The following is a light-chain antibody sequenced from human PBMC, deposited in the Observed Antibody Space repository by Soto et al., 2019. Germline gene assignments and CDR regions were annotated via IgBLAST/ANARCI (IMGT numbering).Light chain of an antibody. Sequence: QLVLTQSPSASASLGASVKLTCTLSSAHSSYAIAWHQQQSEKGPRYLMKLNSDGSHSKGDGIPDRFSGSSSGAERYLTISSLQSEDEADYYCQTWGTGILVVFGGGTQLTVL. CDR2: LNSDGSH. J-gene: IGLJ3*02. CDR3: QTWGTGILVV. CDR1: SAHSSYA. V-gene: IGLV4-69*01.